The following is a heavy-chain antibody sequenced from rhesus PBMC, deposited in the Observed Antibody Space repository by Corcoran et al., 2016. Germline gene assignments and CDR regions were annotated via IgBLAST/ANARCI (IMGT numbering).Heavy chain of an antibody. D-gene: IGHD3S6*01. CDR3: AKGTNPDFDY. CDR2: HDPSDSGS. J-gene: IGHJ4*01. V-gene: IGHV5-2*01. Sequence: EVQLVQSGAEVKRPGESLKISCKTSGYSFTSYWISWVRQMPGKRREWMGAHDPSDSGSRYSPSFPAQVTISADKSISTAYLQWSSLKASDSATYYCAKGTNPDFDYWGQGVLVTVSS. CDR1: GYSFTSYW.